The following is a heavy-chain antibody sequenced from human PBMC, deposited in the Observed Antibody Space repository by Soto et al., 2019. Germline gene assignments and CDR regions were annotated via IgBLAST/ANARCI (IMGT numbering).Heavy chain of an antibody. CDR1: GGTFSSYA. J-gene: IGHJ4*02. CDR3: ARDQYYYDSSGYYLPFDY. CDR2: IIPIFGTA. Sequence: SVKVSCKASGGTFSSYAISWVRQAPGQGLEWMGGIIPIFGTANYAQKFQGRVTITADESTSTAYMELSSPRSEDTAVYYCARDQYYYDSSGYYLPFDYWGQGTLVTVSS. V-gene: IGHV1-69*13. D-gene: IGHD3-22*01.